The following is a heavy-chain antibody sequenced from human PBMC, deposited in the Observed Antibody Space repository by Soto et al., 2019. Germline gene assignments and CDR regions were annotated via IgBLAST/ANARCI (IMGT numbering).Heavy chain of an antibody. V-gene: IGHV4-4*07. Sequence: SETLSLTCSVSGGSFTGDYWSWIRQPAGKGLQWIGRVFGNGAGTPIYNALLKSRARMSADPSKRQFSLTLASVTAADTAVYYCARDLPPYGGRRSPPTGAFEDWGQGIMVTSPQ. CDR1: GGSFTGDY. CDR2: VFGNGAGTP. D-gene: IGHD2-15*01. CDR3: ARDLPPYGGRRSPPTGAFED. J-gene: IGHJ4*02.